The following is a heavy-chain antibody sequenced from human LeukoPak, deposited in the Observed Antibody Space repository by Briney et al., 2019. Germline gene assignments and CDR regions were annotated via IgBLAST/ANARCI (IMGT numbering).Heavy chain of an antibody. J-gene: IGHJ5*02. CDR1: GGSFSGYY. Sequence: SETLSLTCAVYGGSFSGYYWSWIRQPPGKGLEWIGRIYTSGSTNYNPSLKSRVTMSVDTSKNQFSLKLSSVTAADTAVYYCAQYQLLSSGFDPWGQGTLVTVSS. D-gene: IGHD2-2*01. CDR2: IYTSGST. CDR3: AQYQLLSSGFDP. V-gene: IGHV4-59*10.